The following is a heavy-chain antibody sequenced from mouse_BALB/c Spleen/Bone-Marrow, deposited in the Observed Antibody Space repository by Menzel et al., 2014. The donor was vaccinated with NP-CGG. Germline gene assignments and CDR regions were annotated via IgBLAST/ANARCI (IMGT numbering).Heavy chain of an antibody. D-gene: IGHD2-14*01. CDR1: GFNIKDTY. V-gene: IGHV14-3*02. CDR2: VDPANGNT. J-gene: IGHJ2*01. Sequence: EVQLQQSGAELVKPGASVKLSCTASGFNIKDTYMHWVKQRPEQGLEWIGGVDPANGNTKYDPKFQGKATITADTSSNTAYLQLSGLTSEDTAVYYCARYRLGTYFDYWGQGTTLTVSS. CDR3: ARYRLGTYFDY.